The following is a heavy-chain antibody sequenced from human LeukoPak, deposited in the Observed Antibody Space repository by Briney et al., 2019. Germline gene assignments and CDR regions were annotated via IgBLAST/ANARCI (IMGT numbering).Heavy chain of an antibody. D-gene: IGHD3-22*01. Sequence: SETLSLSCAVYGGSFSNYYWGWIRQSPARGLEWIGEVNHRGTTNYSPSLKSRVTISVDSSKNQFSLKMTSVTAADTAVYYCTREWSSGYYSDYWGQGILVTVSS. J-gene: IGHJ4*02. CDR2: VNHRGTT. CDR3: TREWSSGYYSDY. CDR1: GGSFSNYY. V-gene: IGHV4-34*01.